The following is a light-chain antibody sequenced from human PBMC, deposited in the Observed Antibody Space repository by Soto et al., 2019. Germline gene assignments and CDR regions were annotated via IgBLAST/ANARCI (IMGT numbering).Light chain of an antibody. J-gene: IGKJ2*01. CDR2: GVF. V-gene: IGKV3-20*01. CDR1: QSVKSNY. CDR3: QHYDGSPRT. Sequence: QFPGTVSLSPGERATLSCMTSQSVKSNYLAWYQQKPGQAPRLLIYGVFNRAAGVPARFSGSGSGTDFTLTISGLEHEDSAVYYCQHYDGSPRTFGQGTKLEIK.